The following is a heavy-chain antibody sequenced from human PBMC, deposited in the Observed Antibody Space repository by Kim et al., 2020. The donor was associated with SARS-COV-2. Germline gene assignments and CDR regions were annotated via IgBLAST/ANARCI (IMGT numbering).Heavy chain of an antibody. CDR3: AREGGGYYFDY. CDR1: GFVSSLYT. J-gene: IGHJ4*02. CDR2: IGAVPGDI. V-gene: IGHV3-48*02. D-gene: IGHD2-2*01. Sequence: RGSLRLSCAASGFVSSLYTMAWVRQAPGKGLEWLSYIGAVPGDISYADSVKGRFTISKDIFRNSLSLQMSRLRDDDTAVYYCAREGGGYYFDYWGQGTLVTVSS.